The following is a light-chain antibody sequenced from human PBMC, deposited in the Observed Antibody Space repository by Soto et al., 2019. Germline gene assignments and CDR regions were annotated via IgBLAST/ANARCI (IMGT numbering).Light chain of an antibody. CDR1: QSISSSY. CDR2: DAS. CDR3: QQYGSSRWT. J-gene: IGKJ1*01. V-gene: IGKV3-20*01. Sequence: EIVLTQSPGTLSLSPGERAALSCRASQSISSSYLAWYQQKPGQAPRLLIYDASSRATGIPDRFSGSGSGTDFTLTISGLEPEDFAVYYCQQYGSSRWTFGQGTKVDIK.